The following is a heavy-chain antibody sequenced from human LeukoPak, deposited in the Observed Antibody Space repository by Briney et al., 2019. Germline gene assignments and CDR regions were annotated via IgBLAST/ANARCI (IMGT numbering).Heavy chain of an antibody. CDR2: IKSKADGETK. Sequence: GGSLRLSCTASGFIFSNAYMSWVRQAPGKGLEWLGRIKSKADGETKDYAAPVKGRFTISRHDSENTLYLQMSSLKTEDTAVYYCTTDAGFSSKWYNYWGQGTLVTVSS. V-gene: IGHV3-15*01. J-gene: IGHJ4*02. CDR1: GFIFSNAY. D-gene: IGHD2-2*01. CDR3: TTDAGFSSKWYNY.